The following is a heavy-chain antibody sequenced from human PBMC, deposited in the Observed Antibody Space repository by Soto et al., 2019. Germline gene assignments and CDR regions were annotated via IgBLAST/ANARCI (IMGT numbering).Heavy chain of an antibody. V-gene: IGHV4-34*01. CDR2: INHSGST. CDR1: VGSFSGYY. J-gene: IGHJ5*02. D-gene: IGHD2-2*01. CDR3: ARAHRYCSSTTCYLWFDP. Sequence: AETLCLTCAFYVGSFSGYYWSWIRQPPGKGLEWIGEINHSGSTNYNPSLKSRVTISVDTSKNQFSLKLSSVTAADTAVYYCARAHRYCSSTTCYLWFDPWGQGTLVTVSS.